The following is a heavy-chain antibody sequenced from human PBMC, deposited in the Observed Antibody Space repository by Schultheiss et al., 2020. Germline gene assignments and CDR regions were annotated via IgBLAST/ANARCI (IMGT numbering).Heavy chain of an antibody. CDR1: GGSVNTAIYY. Sequence: SQTLSLTCTVSGGSVNTAIYYWTWIRQTPGKGLEWLGYVSYGGRTDYNPSLKSRVTISVDTSKNQFSLKLSSVTAADTAVYYCARHLDLVAAPIYGMDVWGQGTTVNVSS. D-gene: IGHD6-6*01. J-gene: IGHJ6*02. CDR3: ARHLDLVAAPIYGMDV. CDR2: VSYGGRT. V-gene: IGHV4-61*01.